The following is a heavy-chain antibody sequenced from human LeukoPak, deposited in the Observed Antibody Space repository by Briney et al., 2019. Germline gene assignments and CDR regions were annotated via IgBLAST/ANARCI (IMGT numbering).Heavy chain of an antibody. CDR3: ARRVRSTEYFQH. V-gene: IGHV4-39*01. Sequence: SETLSLTCTVSDGSISSNTYYWGWIRQPPGKGLEWIGEINHSGSTNYNPSLKSRVTISVDTSKNQFSLKLNSVTAADTAVYYCARRVRSTEYFQHWGQGTLVTVSS. CDR1: DGSISSNTYY. D-gene: IGHD1-1*01. CDR2: INHSGST. J-gene: IGHJ1*01.